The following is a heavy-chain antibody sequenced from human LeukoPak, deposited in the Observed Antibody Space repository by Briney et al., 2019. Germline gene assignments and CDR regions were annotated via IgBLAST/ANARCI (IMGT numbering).Heavy chain of an antibody. CDR1: EFTFSSYN. Sequence: GGSLRLSCAASEFTFSSYNMNWVRQAPGKGLEWVSSISSSGSYIYYADSVKGRSTISRDNAKNSLYLQMNSLRTEDTAVYYCARGRGSWYGVYFDYWGQGTLVTVSS. J-gene: IGHJ4*02. D-gene: IGHD6-13*01. V-gene: IGHV3-21*01. CDR2: ISSSGSYI. CDR3: ARGRGSWYGVYFDY.